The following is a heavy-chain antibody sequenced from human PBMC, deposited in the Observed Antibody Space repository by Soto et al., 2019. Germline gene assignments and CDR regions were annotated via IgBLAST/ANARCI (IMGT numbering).Heavy chain of an antibody. CDR2: IYWDDDK. V-gene: IGHV2-5*02. J-gene: IGHJ4*02. D-gene: IGHD5-18*01. CDR3: SHSSPTALIRAEFDD. CDR1: GFSLSTSGVG. Sequence: GSGPTLVNPTQTLTLTCTFSGFSLSTSGVGVGWIRQPPGKALEWLALIYWDDDKRYSPSLKSRLTITKDTSKNQVVLTMTNMDPVETATYYCSHSSPTALIRAEFDDWGQRTLVTVSS.